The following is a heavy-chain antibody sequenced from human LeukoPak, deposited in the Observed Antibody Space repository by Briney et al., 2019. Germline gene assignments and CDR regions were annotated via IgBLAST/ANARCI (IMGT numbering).Heavy chain of an antibody. J-gene: IGHJ4*02. Sequence: GGTLRLSRAASGFTFSNYGMRWVRQARGRGLEGVAFIRYDGSNSYYADSVRGRFTISRDNSKNTLFLQMTSLTVEDTAVYYCAKDRERPSQFDYWGQGTLVTVSS. CDR1: GFTFSNYG. CDR3: AKDRERPSQFDY. V-gene: IGHV3-30*02. CDR2: IRYDGSNS. D-gene: IGHD1-26*01.